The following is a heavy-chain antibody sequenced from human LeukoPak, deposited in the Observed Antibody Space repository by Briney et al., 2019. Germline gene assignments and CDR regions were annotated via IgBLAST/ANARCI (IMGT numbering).Heavy chain of an antibody. CDR3: AREWELHYFDY. CDR2: IYYSGST. CDR1: GGSISSSSYY. Sequence: SETLSLTCTVSGGSISSSSYYWGWIRQPPGKGLEWIGSIYYSGSTYHNPSLKSRVTISVDTSKNQFSLKLSSVTAADTAVYYCAREWELHYFDYWGQGTLVTVSS. V-gene: IGHV4-39*01. D-gene: IGHD1-26*01. J-gene: IGHJ4*02.